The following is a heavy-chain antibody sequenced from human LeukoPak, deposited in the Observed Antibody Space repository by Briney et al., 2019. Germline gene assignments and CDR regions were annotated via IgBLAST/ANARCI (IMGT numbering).Heavy chain of an antibody. Sequence: GGSLRLSCVASGFSFSDYTMNWVRQAPGKGLEWVSSISSANSYIYYADSVRGRLTISRDNAKNSLYLQMNSLRAEDTAVHYCARDALYCTSTSCYDYWGQGTLVTVSS. V-gene: IGHV3-21*01. J-gene: IGHJ4*02. CDR2: ISSANSYI. CDR1: GFSFSDYT. CDR3: ARDALYCTSTSCYDY. D-gene: IGHD2-2*01.